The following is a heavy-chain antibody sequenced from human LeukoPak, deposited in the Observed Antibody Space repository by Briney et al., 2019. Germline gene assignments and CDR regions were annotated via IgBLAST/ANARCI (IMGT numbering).Heavy chain of an antibody. J-gene: IGHJ4*02. CDR3: ATAGNYRFDY. CDR1: GFTFDDYA. D-gene: IGHD1-7*01. Sequence: GGSLRLSCAASGFTFDDYAMHWVRQAPGKGLEWVSGISWNSGSIGYADSVKGRFTISRDNAKNTLYLQMNSLTTEDTAVYYCATAGNYRFDYWGQGTLVTVSS. V-gene: IGHV3-9*01. CDR2: ISWNSGSI.